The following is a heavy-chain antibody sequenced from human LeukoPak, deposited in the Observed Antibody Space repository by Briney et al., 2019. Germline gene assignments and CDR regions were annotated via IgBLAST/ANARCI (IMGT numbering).Heavy chain of an antibody. CDR3: ARVSDFGVVIDY. D-gene: IGHD3-3*01. J-gene: IGHJ4*02. CDR2: IYYSGIT. CDR1: GGSISSGDYY. Sequence: SETLSLTCTVSGGSISSGDYYWSWIRQPPGKGLEWIGYIYYSGITYYNPSLKSRVTISVDTSKNQFSLKLSSVTAADTAVYYCARVSDFGVVIDYWGQGTLVTVSS. V-gene: IGHV4-30-4*08.